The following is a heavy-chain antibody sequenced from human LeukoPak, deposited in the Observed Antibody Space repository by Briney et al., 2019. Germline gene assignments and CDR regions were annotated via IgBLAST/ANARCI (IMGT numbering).Heavy chain of an antibody. J-gene: IGHJ5*02. D-gene: IGHD3-22*01. V-gene: IGHV4-39*01. Sequence: SETLSLTCTVSGGAISSSSFYWGWIRQPPGKGLEWIGSVYYSGNTYYNPSLESRVTISVDTSKRQFSLKLSSVTAADTAVYYCARTPSYYFDSAARNWFDPWGQGTPVTVSS. CDR1: GGAISSSSFY. CDR3: ARTPSYYFDSAARNWFDP. CDR2: VYYSGNT.